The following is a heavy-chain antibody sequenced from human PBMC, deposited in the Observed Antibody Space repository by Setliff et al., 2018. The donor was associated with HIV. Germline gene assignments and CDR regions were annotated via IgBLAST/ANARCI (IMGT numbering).Heavy chain of an antibody. CDR3: ARASAERSAVRGLAIAFDI. CDR2: IYYSGST. V-gene: IGHV4-31*01. CDR1: GGSISSGGYF. J-gene: IGHJ3*02. D-gene: IGHD3-10*01. Sequence: SETLSLTCTVSGGSISSGGYFWSWIRQLPGKGLEWIGYIYYSGSTFYKPSLKSPVTMSVDTSKNQYSLRLTSVTAADTAVYYCARASAERSAVRGLAIAFDIWGPGTRVTVSS.